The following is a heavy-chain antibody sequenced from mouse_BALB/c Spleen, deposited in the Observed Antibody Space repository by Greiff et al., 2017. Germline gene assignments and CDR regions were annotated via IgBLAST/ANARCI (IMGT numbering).Heavy chain of an antibody. CDR1: GFNINDYY. CDR2: IDPEHGNT. D-gene: IGHD1-1*02. Sequence: VQLPQSGAELVRPGALVKLSCKASGFNINDYYMPRVKQRPEQGLEWIGWIDPEHGNTIYDPKFQGQASITADTSSNTAYLQLSSLTSEDTAVYYCASGNYAMDYWGQGTSVTVSS. CDR3: ASGNYAMDY. V-gene: IGHV14-1*02. J-gene: IGHJ4*01.